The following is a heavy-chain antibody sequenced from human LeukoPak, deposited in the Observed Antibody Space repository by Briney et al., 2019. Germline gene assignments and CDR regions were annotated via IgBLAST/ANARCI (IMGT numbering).Heavy chain of an antibody. J-gene: IGHJ4*02. V-gene: IGHV3-21*01. D-gene: IGHD6-19*01. CDR1: GFTFSSYS. CDR2: ISSSSSYI. CDR3: ARESIGYSSGWYFCYFDY. Sequence: PGGSLRLSCAASGFTFSSYSMNWVRQAPGKGLEWVSSISSSSSYIYSADSVKGRFTISRDNAKNSLYLQMNSLRAEDTAVYYCARESIGYSSGWYFCYFDYWGQGTLVTVSS.